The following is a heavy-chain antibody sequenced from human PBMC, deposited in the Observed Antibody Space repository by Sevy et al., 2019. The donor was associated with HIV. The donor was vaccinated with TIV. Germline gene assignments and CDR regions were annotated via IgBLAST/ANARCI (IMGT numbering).Heavy chain of an antibody. V-gene: IGHV4-4*07. D-gene: IGHD1-26*01. J-gene: IGHJ6*03. CDR3: ARAGSSGTYSNYYYFYIDV. CDR1: GGSISSYY. Sequence: SETLSLTCTVSGGSISSYYWSWIRQSAGQGLEWIGRIYTSGSTNYNPSLKSRVTMSVDTSKNQFSLKLSSVTAADTAVYYCARAGSSGTYSNYYYFYIDVWGKGTTVTVSS. CDR2: IYTSGST.